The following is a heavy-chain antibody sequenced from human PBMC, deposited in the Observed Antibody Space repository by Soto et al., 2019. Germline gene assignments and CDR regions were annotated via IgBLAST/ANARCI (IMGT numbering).Heavy chain of an antibody. V-gene: IGHV1-18*01. Sequence: ASVKVSCKASGYTFTSYGISWVRQAPGQGLEWMGWISAYNGNTNYAQKLQGRVTMTTDTSTSTAYMELRSLRSDDTAVYYCARLKEPYDYIWGSYRGASPYYFDYWGQGTLVTVSS. CDR1: GYTFTSYG. J-gene: IGHJ4*02. D-gene: IGHD3-16*02. CDR2: ISAYNGNT. CDR3: ARLKEPYDYIWGSYRGASPYYFDY.